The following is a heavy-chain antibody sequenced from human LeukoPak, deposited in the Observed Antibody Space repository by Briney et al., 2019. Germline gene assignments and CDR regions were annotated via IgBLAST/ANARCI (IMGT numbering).Heavy chain of an antibody. CDR1: GFTFSSYG. J-gene: IGHJ3*02. Sequence: GGSLRLSCAASGFTFSSYGMHWVRQAPGKGLEWVAFIRYDGSNKYYADSVKGRFTISRDNAKNSLYLQMNSLRAEDTAVYYCARVMVDGYGSGTDAFDIWGQGTMVTVSS. CDR3: ARVMVDGYGSGTDAFDI. CDR2: IRYDGSNK. D-gene: IGHD3-10*01. V-gene: IGHV3-30*02.